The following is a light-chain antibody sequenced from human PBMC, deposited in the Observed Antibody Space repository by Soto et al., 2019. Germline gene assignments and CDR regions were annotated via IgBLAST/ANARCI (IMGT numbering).Light chain of an antibody. CDR3: QQYNNWPPWT. CDR2: KAS. CDR1: QSIDTW. J-gene: IGKJ1*01. V-gene: IGKV1-5*03. Sequence: DIQMTQSPSTLSASVGDRVTITCRASQSIDTWLAWHQQKPGQVPKLLISKASSLESGVPSRFSGSGSGTEFTLTISSLQPDDSATYYCQQYNNWPPWTFGQGTKVDIK.